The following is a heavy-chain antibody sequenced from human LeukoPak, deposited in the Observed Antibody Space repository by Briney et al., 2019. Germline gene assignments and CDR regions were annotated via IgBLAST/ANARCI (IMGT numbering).Heavy chain of an antibody. CDR3: SRDARPYCTTGVCFYAFDY. CDR2: INTNSGGT. V-gene: IGHV1-2*02. CDR1: RYTFTGYY. Sequence: ASLKVSCVDSRYTFTGYYMHWVRPAPGQGVEWMAWINTNSGGTRNAQKLQGRVSRTSDTSDSTAYTQLIRMRTDGAAVYYWSRDARPYCTTGVCFYAFDYWGQGTLVTVSS. J-gene: IGHJ4*02. D-gene: IGHD2-8*01.